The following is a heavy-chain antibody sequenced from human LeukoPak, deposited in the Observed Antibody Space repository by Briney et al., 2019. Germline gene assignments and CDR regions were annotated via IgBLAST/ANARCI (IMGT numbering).Heavy chain of an antibody. D-gene: IGHD3-16*01. CDR2: INVANGDT. V-gene: IGHV1-3*01. CDR1: GYTFTAHA. Sequence: GASVKVSCKASGYTFTAHAVHWVRQAPGQRLEWMGWINVANGDTGYSQKFQDRVTITRDTSASTGYMEMNSLISEDTAVYYCTSKPRGESRPFDYWDQGTLVTVSS. CDR3: TSKPRGESRPFDY. J-gene: IGHJ4*02.